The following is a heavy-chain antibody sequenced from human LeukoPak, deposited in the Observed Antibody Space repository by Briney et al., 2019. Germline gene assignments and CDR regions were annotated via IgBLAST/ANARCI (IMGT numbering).Heavy chain of an antibody. CDR2: ISGSGGNT. V-gene: IGHV3-23*01. D-gene: IGHD6-13*01. J-gene: IGHJ4*02. Sequence: GGSLRLSCAASGFTFSSHAMSWVRQAPGKGLEWVSGISGSGGNTYYADSVKGRFTISRDNSKNTLYLQMNSLRAEDTAVYYCARDAAAQQLVHYFDYWGQGTLVTVSS. CDR1: GFTFSSHA. CDR3: ARDAAAQQLVHYFDY.